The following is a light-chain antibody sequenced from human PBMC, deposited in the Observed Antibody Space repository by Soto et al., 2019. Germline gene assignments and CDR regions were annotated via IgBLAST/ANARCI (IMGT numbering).Light chain of an antibody. CDR1: SDDVGAYNS. Sequence: LAQPASVSGSPGQSITISCTGTSDDVGAYNSVSWYQQLPHKAPQVILYKGTQRPSGVSSRFSGSTSGNAASLTISGLQADDEADYFCCSSAPGSTYVFGTGTKVTVL. CDR2: KGT. CDR3: CSSAPGSTYV. J-gene: IGLJ1*01. V-gene: IGLV2-23*01.